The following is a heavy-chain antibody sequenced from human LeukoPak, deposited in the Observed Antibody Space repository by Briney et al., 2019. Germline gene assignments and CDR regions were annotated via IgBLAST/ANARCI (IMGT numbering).Heavy chain of an antibody. Sequence: SLSLSCAASGFTFDDYAMHWVRQAPGKGLAWVSGISWNSGSIGYADSVKGRFTISRDNAKNSLYLQMNSLRAEDTALYYCAKAKGAVADKDAFDIWGQGTMVTVSS. J-gene: IGHJ3*02. CDR2: ISWNSGSI. CDR3: AKAKGAVADKDAFDI. V-gene: IGHV3-9*01. CDR1: GFTFDDYA. D-gene: IGHD6-19*01.